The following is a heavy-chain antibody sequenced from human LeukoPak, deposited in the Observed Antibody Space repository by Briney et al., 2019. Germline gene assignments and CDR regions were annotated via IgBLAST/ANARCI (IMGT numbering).Heavy chain of an antibody. CDR1: GGTFSSYA. Sequence: SVKVSCKASGGTFSSYAISWVRQAPGQGLEWMGGIIPIFGTANYAQKFQGRVTITADESTSTAYMELSSLRSEDTAVYYCAREGACSSTSCYADYWGQGTLVTVPS. CDR3: AREGACSSTSCYADY. CDR2: IIPIFGTA. J-gene: IGHJ4*02. V-gene: IGHV1-69*01. D-gene: IGHD2-2*01.